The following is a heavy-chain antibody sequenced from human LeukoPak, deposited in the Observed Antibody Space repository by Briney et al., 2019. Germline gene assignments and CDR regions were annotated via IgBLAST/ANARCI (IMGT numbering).Heavy chain of an antibody. CDR3: AQERIAARPDLDY. CDR1: GFTFSSYS. Sequence: PGGSLRLSCAASGFTFSSYSMNWVRQAPGKGLEWVSYISSSSSTIYYADSVKGRFTISRDNAKNSLYLQMNSLRAEDTAVYYCAQERIAARPDLDYWGQGTLVTVSS. J-gene: IGHJ4*02. CDR2: ISSSSSTI. D-gene: IGHD6-6*01. V-gene: IGHV3-48*01.